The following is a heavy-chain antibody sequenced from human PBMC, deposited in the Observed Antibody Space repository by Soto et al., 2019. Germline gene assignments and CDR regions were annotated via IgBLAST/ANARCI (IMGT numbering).Heavy chain of an antibody. Sequence: SETLSLTCTVSGGSISSGGYYWSWIRQHPGKGLEWIGYIYYSGSTYYNPSLKSRVTISVDTSKNQFSLKLSSVTAADTAVYYCARNSYGDYDYWGQGSLVTVSS. CDR2: IYYSGST. V-gene: IGHV4-31*03. J-gene: IGHJ4*02. D-gene: IGHD5-18*01. CDR3: ARNSYGDYDY. CDR1: GGSISSGGYY.